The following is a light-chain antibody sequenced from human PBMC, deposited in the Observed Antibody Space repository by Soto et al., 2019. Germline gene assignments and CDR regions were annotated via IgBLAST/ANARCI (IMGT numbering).Light chain of an antibody. CDR2: DAS. J-gene: IGKJ1*01. Sequence: DSQMTQSPATLSATAGDRFTITCRASQSISSWLAWYQHKPGKAPKLLIYDASNLDSGVPSRFSGSGSGTEFSLTISNLQPDDFATYYCQQYENYWTFGQGTKVDI. CDR3: QQYENYWT. CDR1: QSISSW. V-gene: IGKV1-5*01.